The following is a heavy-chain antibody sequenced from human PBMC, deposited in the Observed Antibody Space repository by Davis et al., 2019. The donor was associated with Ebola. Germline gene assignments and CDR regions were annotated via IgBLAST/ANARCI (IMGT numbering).Heavy chain of an antibody. CDR3: ARQGSLYYFDY. V-gene: IGHV3-33*08. CDR2: IWYDGSNK. J-gene: IGHJ4*02. Sequence: GESLKISCAASGFTFGDYAMHWVRQAPGKGLEWVAVIWYDGSNKYYADSVKGRFTISRDNSKNTLYLQMNSLRAEDTAVYYCARQGSLYYFDYWGQGTLVTVSS. D-gene: IGHD3-10*01. CDR1: GFTFGDYA.